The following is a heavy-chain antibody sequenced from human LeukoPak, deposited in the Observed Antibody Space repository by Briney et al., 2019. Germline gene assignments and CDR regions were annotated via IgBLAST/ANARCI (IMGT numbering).Heavy chain of an antibody. V-gene: IGHV1-2*02. CDR2: INPNTGDT. CDR1: GYTFTAYY. CDR3: ARSALYSTGFDP. J-gene: IGHJ5*02. Sequence: GASVKVSCKASGYTFTAYYVHWVRQAPGQGLEWIGWINPNTGDTNYAQKLQGRVTMTTDTSTSTAYMELRSLRSDDTAVYYCARSALYSTGFDPWGQGTLVTVSS. D-gene: IGHD6-13*01.